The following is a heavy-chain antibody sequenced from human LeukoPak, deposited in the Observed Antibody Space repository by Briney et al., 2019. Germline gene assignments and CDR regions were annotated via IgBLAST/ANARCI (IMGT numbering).Heavy chain of an antibody. J-gene: IGHJ4*02. CDR2: VYYSGST. CDR3: ASTNHTYYYGSGSSLVDY. V-gene: IGHV4-39*07. CDR1: GGSLSTSTYY. Sequence: SETLSLTCSVSGGSLSTSTYYWAWIRQPPGKGLEWIGCVYYSGSTWYNPSLKSRVSISVDTSKNQFSLKLSSVTAADTAVYYCASTNHTYYYGSGSSLVDYWGQGTLVTVSS. D-gene: IGHD3-10*01.